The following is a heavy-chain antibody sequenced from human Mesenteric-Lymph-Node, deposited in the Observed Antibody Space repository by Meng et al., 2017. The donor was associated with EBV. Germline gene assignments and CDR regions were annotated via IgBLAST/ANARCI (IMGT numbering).Heavy chain of an antibody. J-gene: IGHJ5*02. CDR2: INPSVGST. CDR3: ARATVTRNWFDP. V-gene: IGHV1-46*01. CDR1: GYKFITYY. D-gene: IGHD4-11*01. Sequence: SGGEVKKPGASVTVSCKASGYKFITYYIHWVRQAPGQGLEWMGIINPSVGSTTYAQKFQGRVSMTSDASTSTVYMELNSLRSEDTAIYYCARATVTRNWFDPWGQGTLVTVSS.